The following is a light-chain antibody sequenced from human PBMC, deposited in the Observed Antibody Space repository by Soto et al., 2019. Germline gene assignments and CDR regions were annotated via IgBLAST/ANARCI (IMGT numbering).Light chain of an antibody. V-gene: IGLV2-14*01. CDR2: EVS. J-gene: IGLJ3*02. CDR1: SSDIGTYNF. CDR3: SSYAATSSLV. Sequence: QSVLTQPASVSGSPGQSITMSCTGSSSDIGTYNFVSWYQQHADKAPRLILYEVSNRPSGVSSRFSGSKSGNSASLTISGLQPEDEAHYFCSSYAATSSLVFGGGTKLTVL.